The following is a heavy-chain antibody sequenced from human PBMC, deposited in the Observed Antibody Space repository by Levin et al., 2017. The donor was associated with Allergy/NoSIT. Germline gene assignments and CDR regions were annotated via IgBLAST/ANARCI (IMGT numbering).Heavy chain of an antibody. V-gene: IGHV4-59*01. CDR2: IYYSGST. CDR1: GGSISSYY. Sequence: SETLSLTCTVSGGSISSYYWSWIRQPPGKGLEWIGYIYYSGSTNYNPSLKSRVTISVDTSKNQFSLKLSSVTAADTAVYYCARDLEAVAGTHYFDYWGQGTLVTVSS. J-gene: IGHJ4*02. D-gene: IGHD6-19*01. CDR3: ARDLEAVAGTHYFDY.